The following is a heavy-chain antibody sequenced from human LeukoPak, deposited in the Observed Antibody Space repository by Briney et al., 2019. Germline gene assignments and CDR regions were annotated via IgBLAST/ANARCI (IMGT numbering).Heavy chain of an antibody. D-gene: IGHD6-13*01. J-gene: IGHJ5*02. CDR1: GFTFSGSA. Sequence: PGGSLRLSCAASGFTFSGSAMHWVRQASGKGLEWVGRIRSKAESYATAYAASVKGRFTISRDDSKNTAYLQMNSLRAEDTAVYYCARSDSSSWYQFPAANWFDPWGQGTLVTVSS. V-gene: IGHV3-73*01. CDR3: ARSDSSSWYQFPAANWFDP. CDR2: IRSKAESYAT.